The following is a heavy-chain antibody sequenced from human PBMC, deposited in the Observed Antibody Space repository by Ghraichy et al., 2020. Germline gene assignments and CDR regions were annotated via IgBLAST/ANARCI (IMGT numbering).Heavy chain of an antibody. CDR1: GYSISSGYF. D-gene: IGHD3-22*01. CDR3: ARGRLIYYDSSGSYFDY. J-gene: IGHJ4*02. CDR2: IFRSGGT. Sequence: SCTVSGYSISSGYFWGWIRQPPGKGLEWIANIFRSGGTFYNPSLKSRVTISVNTSENQISLQLSSVTAADTAVYFCARGRLIYYDSSGSYFDYWGQGTQVTVSS. V-gene: IGHV4-38-2*02.